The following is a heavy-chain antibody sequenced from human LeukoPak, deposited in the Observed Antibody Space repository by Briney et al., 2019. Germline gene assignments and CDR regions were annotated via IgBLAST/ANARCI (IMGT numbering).Heavy chain of an antibody. CDR3: GMSGDRVPLQDDVFDV. V-gene: IGHV5-51*01. D-gene: IGHD1-26*01. Sequence: GASLKISCKVSGYSFTSYCIGWVRQLPGKGLEWMGIIYPGASGPTYSPSFQGQVTISVDKSINTAYLQWSSLQASDTAMYYCGMSGDRVPLQDDVFDVWGQGTMVTVST. CDR2: IYPGASGP. J-gene: IGHJ3*01. CDR1: GYSFTSYC.